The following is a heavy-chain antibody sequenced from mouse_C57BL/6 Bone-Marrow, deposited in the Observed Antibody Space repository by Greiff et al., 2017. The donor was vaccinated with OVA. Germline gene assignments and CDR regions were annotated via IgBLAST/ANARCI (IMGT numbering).Heavy chain of an antibody. CDR3: TTYDYDVGFAY. CDR1: GFNIKDDY. CDR2: IDPENGDT. J-gene: IGHJ3*01. Sequence: VQLQQSGAELVRPGASVKLSCTASGFNIKDDYMHWVKQRPEQGLEWIGWIDPENGDTEYASKFQGKATITADTSSNTAYLQLSSLTSEDTAVYYCTTYDYDVGFAYWGQGTLVNVSA. D-gene: IGHD2-4*01. V-gene: IGHV14-4*01.